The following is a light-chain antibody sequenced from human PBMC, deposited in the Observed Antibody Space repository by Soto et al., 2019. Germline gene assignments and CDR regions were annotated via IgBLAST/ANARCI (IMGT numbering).Light chain of an antibody. V-gene: IGKV1-27*01. Sequence: DIQMTQSPSPLSTSLGDRVTITCRASQGIGVYLAWFQQKPGNVPKLLIYAASTLQSGVPSRFSGSGSGTDFTLTISSLQPEDVATYYCQKYNSAPLTFGGGTKVEIK. CDR3: QKYNSAPLT. J-gene: IGKJ4*01. CDR2: AAS. CDR1: QGIGVY.